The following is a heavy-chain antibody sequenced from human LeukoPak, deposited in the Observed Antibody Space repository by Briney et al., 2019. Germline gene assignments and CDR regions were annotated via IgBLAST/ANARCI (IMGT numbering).Heavy chain of an antibody. CDR3: ARDPPAVLIDTYG. CDR1: GFIVTNNY. V-gene: IGHV3-66*01. D-gene: IGHD2-8*01. CDR2: VYSGGST. Sequence: GGSLRLSCTASGFIVTNNYMNWVRQAPGKGLEWVSLVYSGGSTYYADSVKGRFTISRDNSKNMVYLQMNSLRAEDTAMYYCARDPPAVLIDTYGWGQGTLVTVSS. J-gene: IGHJ4*02.